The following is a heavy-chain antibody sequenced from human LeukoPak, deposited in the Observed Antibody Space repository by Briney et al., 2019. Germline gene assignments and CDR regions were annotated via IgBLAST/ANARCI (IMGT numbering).Heavy chain of an antibody. J-gene: IGHJ4*02. CDR3: VRSLRITMVRGVHFDY. Sequence: AXSXFTFSSYEMNWVRQAPGKGLEWVSYISSSGSTIYYADSVKGRFTISRDNAKNSLYLQMNSLRAEDTAVYYCVRSLRITMVRGVHFDYWGQGTLVTVSS. V-gene: IGHV3-48*03. CDR1: XFTFSSYE. CDR2: ISSSGSTI. D-gene: IGHD3-10*01.